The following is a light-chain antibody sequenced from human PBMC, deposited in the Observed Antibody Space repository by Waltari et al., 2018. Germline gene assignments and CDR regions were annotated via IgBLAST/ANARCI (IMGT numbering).Light chain of an antibody. CDR1: QSVSAY. V-gene: IGKV3-11*01. J-gene: IGKJ3*01. CDR2: GSS. CDR3: QHTTDWPPAFT. Sequence: EVVLTQSPATLSLSPGEGATLSCRASQSVSAYLAWYQQKPGQAPGLLIYGSSTRATGVPDRFSGRGAGTDFSLTISSVEPEDFAVYYCQHTTDWPPAFTFGPGTRVDLK.